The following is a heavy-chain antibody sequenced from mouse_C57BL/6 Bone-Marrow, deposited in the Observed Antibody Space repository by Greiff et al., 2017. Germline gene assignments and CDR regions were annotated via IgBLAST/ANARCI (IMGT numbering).Heavy chain of an antibody. CDR1: GYSFTNYW. V-gene: IGHV1-63*01. CDR2: IYPGGGYT. J-gene: IGHJ1*03. D-gene: IGHD1-1*01. Sequence: VKLMESGAELVRPGTSVKMSCKASGYSFTNYWIGWAKQRPGHGLEWIGDIYPGGGYTNYNEKFKGKATLTVDKSSSTAYMQFSSLTSEDSAIYYCARSFYDYGSPYWYLDVWGTGTTVTVSS. CDR3: ARSFYDYGSPYWYLDV.